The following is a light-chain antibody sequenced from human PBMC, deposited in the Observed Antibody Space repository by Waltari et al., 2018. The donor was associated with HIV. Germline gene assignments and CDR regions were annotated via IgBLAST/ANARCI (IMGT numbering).Light chain of an antibody. Sequence: QSVLTQPPSVSGAPGQRVTISCTGSSSNIGAGYDVHWYQQRPGTAPKLLIYGNSNRPSGVPDRFSGSKSGTSASLAITGLQAEDDADYYCQSYDSSLSALYVFGTGTKVTVL. J-gene: IGLJ1*01. CDR3: QSYDSSLSALYV. CDR2: GNS. V-gene: IGLV1-40*01. CDR1: SSNIGAGYD.